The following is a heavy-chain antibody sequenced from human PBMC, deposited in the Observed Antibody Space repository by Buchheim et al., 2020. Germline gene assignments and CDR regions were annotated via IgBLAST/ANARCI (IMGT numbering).Heavy chain of an antibody. CDR3: ARVLKMGYDWNYYGVGYFDY. Sequence: QVQLQESGPGLVKPSGTLSLTCAVSGGSISSSNWWSWVRQPPGKGLEWIGEIYHSGSTNYNPSLKSRLIISVDKSTNQFSLKLSSVTAADTAVYYCARVLKMGYDWNYYGVGYFDYWGQGTL. J-gene: IGHJ4*02. CDR2: IYHSGST. CDR1: GGSISSSNW. V-gene: IGHV4-4*02. D-gene: IGHD1-7*01.